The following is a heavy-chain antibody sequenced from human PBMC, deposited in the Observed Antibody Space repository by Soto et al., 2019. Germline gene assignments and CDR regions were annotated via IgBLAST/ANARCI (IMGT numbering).Heavy chain of an antibody. CDR1: SVSVSSGRYY. D-gene: IGHD6-13*01. CDR3: ARVFSSSWFYYFDS. CDR2: IFYNGNT. J-gene: IGHJ4*02. Sequence: SETLSLTCTVSSVSVSSGRYYWSWIRQPPGKGLEWIGYIFYNGNTNYNPSLKSRVAISIDTSKNQFSLKLSSVTAADTAVYFCARVFSSSWFYYFDSWGKGTLVTVSS. V-gene: IGHV4-61*01.